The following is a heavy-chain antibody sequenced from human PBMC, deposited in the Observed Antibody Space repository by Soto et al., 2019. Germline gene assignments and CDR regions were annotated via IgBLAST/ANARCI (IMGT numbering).Heavy chain of an antibody. D-gene: IGHD5-12*01. Sequence: ESVGGVVQPGRSLRLSCAASGFTFSSYGMHWVRQAPGKGLEWVAVIWYDGSNKYYADSVKGRFTISRDNSKNTLYLQMNSLRAEDTAVYYGARETGERATKLYYYYYGMDVWGQGTTVTVSS. CDR3: ARETGERATKLYYYYYGMDV. V-gene: IGHV3-33*01. J-gene: IGHJ6*02. CDR2: IWYDGSNK. CDR1: GFTFSSYG.